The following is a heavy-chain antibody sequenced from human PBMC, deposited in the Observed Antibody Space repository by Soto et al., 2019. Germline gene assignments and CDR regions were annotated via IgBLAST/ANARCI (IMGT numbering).Heavy chain of an antibody. CDR1: GFTFSSYD. CDR3: ARGGTTVVTPSDY. V-gene: IGHV3-13*01. Sequence: EVQLVESGGGLVQPGGSLRLSCAASGFTFSSYDMYWARQATGKGLEWVSTIGTAGDTYYPGSVKGRFTISRANAKNSLYLQMNSLRAEDTAVYYCARGGTTVVTPSDYWGPGTLVTVSS. CDR2: IGTAGDT. D-gene: IGHD4-17*01. J-gene: IGHJ4*02.